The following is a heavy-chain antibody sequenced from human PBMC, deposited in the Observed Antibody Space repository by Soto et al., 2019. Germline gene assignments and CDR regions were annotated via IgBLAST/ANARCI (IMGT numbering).Heavy chain of an antibody. J-gene: IGHJ6*04. CDR2: IQSGGTT. Sequence: GGSLRLSCAASGFAAGSKYITWVRQPPGKGLEWVSLIQSGGTTYHADAVKGRFTISRDTSENTLHLQMDSLRVEDTAVYYCARDDVLCDGGGWYGMALDAWGKGAAVPISS. CDR1: GFAAGSKY. CDR3: ARDDVLCDGGGWYGMALDA. V-gene: IGHV3-66*01. D-gene: IGHD2-8*02.